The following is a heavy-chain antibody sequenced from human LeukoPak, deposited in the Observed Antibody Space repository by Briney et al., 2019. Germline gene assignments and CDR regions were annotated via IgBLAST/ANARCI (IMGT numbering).Heavy chain of an antibody. CDR3: ARPRGGLIDY. D-gene: IGHD3-16*01. Sequence: SETLSLTCAVYGGSFSGYYWSWIRQPPGKGLEWIGEINHSGSTNYNPSLKSRVTISVVTSKNQFSLKLSSVTAADTAVYYCARPRGGLIDYWGQGTLVTVSS. V-gene: IGHV4-34*01. J-gene: IGHJ4*02. CDR2: INHSGST. CDR1: GGSFSGYY.